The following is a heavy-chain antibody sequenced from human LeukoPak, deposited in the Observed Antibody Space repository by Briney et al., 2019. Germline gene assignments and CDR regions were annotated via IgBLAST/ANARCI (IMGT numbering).Heavy chain of an antibody. CDR2: IWYGGSNK. V-gene: IGHV3-30*18. CDR3: AKPRYDFWSGYYTGYYMDV. J-gene: IGHJ6*03. CDR1: GFTFSSYG. Sequence: GRSLRLSCAASGFTFSSYGMHWVRQAPGKGLEWVAVIWYGGSNKYYADSVKGRFTISRDNSKNTLYLQMNSLRAEDTAVYYCAKPRYDFWSGYYTGYYMDVWGKGTTVTVSS. D-gene: IGHD3-3*01.